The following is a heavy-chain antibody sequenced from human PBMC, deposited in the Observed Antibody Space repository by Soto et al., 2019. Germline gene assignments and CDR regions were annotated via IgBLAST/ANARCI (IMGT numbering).Heavy chain of an antibody. CDR3: AGQSYESRGYFYAY. CDR2: IYSGGNT. J-gene: IGHJ4*01. D-gene: IGHD3-22*01. V-gene: IGHV4-39*01. Sequence: QLLLQESGPGLVKPSETLSLTCTVSGGSSSSTTYYWGWIRQSPGKGLEWIGNIYSGGNTYYNPSLKSRVTISIDTSKSHLSLQLISVTAADTAVYYCAGQSYESRGYFYAYWGHGILVTVSS. CDR1: GGSSSSTTYY.